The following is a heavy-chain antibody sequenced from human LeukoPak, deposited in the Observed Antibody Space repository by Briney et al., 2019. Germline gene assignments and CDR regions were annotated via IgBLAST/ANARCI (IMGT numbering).Heavy chain of an antibody. Sequence: GSLRLSCAASEFTFSSYWMSWVRQAPGKGLEWVANIKQDGSEKNYVDSVKGRFTISRDNAKNSLYLQMNSLRAEDTAVYYCARDRSAAGLFDSWGQGTLVTVSS. CDR2: IKQDGSEK. CDR3: ARDRSAAGLFDS. V-gene: IGHV3-7*04. CDR1: EFTFSSYW. D-gene: IGHD6-13*01. J-gene: IGHJ4*02.